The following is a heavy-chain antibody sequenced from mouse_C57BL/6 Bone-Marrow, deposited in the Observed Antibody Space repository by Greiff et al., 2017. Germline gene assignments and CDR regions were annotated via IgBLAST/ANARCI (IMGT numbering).Heavy chain of an antibody. V-gene: IGHV1-4*01. CDR3: ARSLGRNWYFDV. J-gene: IGHJ1*03. Sequence: QVHVKQSGAELARPGASVKMSCKASGYTFTSYTMHWVKQRPGQGLEWIGYINPSSGYTKYNQKFKDKATLTADKSSSTAYMQLSSLTSEDSAVYYCARSLGRNWYFDVWGTGTTVTVSS. D-gene: IGHD4-1*01. CDR1: GYTFTSYT. CDR2: INPSSGYT.